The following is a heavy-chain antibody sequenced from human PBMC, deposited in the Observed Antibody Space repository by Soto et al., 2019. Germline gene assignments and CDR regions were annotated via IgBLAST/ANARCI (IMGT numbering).Heavy chain of an antibody. CDR1: GFTVSSNY. CDR3: ARNGDSSDYRGWFDS. CDR2: IYSGGTT. V-gene: IGHV3-66*01. Sequence: GGALRLSCSASGFTVSSNYMSWGRQAPGKGLEWVSVIYSGGTTYYADSVKGRFTISRDNSKNTLYLQMNSLRAEDTAVYYCARNGDSSDYRGWFDSWGQGTLVTVSS. D-gene: IGHD3-22*01. J-gene: IGHJ5*01.